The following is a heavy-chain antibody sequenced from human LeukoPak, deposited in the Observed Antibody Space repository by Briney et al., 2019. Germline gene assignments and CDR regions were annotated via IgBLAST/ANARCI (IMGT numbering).Heavy chain of an antibody. CDR2: IYYSGNT. CDR1: GGSVSTYY. J-gene: IGHJ3*02. D-gene: IGHD3-10*01. CDR3: ARHGGITMVRGVLSAFDI. V-gene: IGHV4-59*08. Sequence: SETLSLTCSVSGGSVSTYYWSWIRQPPENVLEWVGNIYYSGNTNFNPSLVSRVIISVDTSKNQFSLRLSSVTAADTAVYYCARHGGITMVRGVLSAFDIWGQGTMVTVSS.